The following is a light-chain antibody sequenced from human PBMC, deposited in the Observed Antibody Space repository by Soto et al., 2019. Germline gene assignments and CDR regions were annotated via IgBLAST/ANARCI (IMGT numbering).Light chain of an antibody. V-gene: IGKV3-11*01. CDR1: QSIGLA. CDR2: DAS. CDR3: QQRTDRPPWT. J-gene: IGKJ1*01. Sequence: IVLTQSPATLSLSPGERATLSCRASQSIGLAIAWYQHKPGQAPRLLIFDASQRATGIPARFRGSGSGTDFILSISSLEPEDFAVYYCQQRTDRPPWTFGQGTKVESK.